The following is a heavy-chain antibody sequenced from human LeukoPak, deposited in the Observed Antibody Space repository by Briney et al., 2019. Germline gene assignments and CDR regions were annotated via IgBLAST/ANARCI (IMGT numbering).Heavy chain of an antibody. D-gene: IGHD6-19*01. V-gene: IGHV3-23*01. CDR1: GFTFSSYG. Sequence: GGSLRLSCAASGFTFSSYGMSWVRQAPGKGLEWVSAISGSGGSTYYADSVKGRFTISRDNSKNTLYLQMNSLRAEDTAVYYCAKASRAFSIAVAGTDGWGQGTLVTVSS. CDR2: ISGSGGST. CDR3: AKASRAFSIAVAGTDG. J-gene: IGHJ4*02.